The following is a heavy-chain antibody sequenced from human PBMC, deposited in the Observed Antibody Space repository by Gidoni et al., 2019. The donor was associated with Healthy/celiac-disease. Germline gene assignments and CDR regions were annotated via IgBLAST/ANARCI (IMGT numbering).Heavy chain of an antibody. CDR1: GYTFTGHY. J-gene: IGHJ3*02. CDR3: ARSDPTETHDAFDI. CDR2: INPNSGGT. V-gene: IGHV1-2*02. Sequence: QVQLVQSGAEVQKPGASVKVSCKAAGYTFTGHYMHWVRQAPGQGLEWMGWINPNSGGTNYAQKFQGRVTMTRDTSISTAYMELSRLRSDDTAVYYCARSDPTETHDAFDIWGQGTMVTVSS.